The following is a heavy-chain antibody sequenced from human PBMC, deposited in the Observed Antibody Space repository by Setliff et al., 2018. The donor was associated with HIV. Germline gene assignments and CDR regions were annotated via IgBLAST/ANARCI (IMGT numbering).Heavy chain of an antibody. J-gene: IGHJ6*02. CDR2: IYSGGST. CDR3: AKAPPYYYGMDV. Sequence: GGSLRLSCAASGLTVSGNYMSWVRQAPGKGLEWVSVIYSGGSTYYADSVKGRFTVSRDNSKNTLYLQMNSLRAEDTAVYYCAKAPPYYYGMDVWGQGTTVTVSS. CDR1: GLTVSGNY. V-gene: IGHV3-66*01.